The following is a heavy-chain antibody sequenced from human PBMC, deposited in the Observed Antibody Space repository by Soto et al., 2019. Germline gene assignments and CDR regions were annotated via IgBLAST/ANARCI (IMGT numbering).Heavy chain of an antibody. J-gene: IGHJ4*02. Sequence: SETLSLTCAVYGGSFSGYYWSWIRQPPGKGLEWIGEINHSGSTNYNPSLKSRVTISVDTSKNQFSLKLSSVTAADTAVYYCATDPPDGSDYGDYVHRGFDYWGQGTLVTVSS. CDR2: INHSGST. CDR1: GGSFSGYY. D-gene: IGHD4-17*01. CDR3: ATDPPDGSDYGDYVHRGFDY. V-gene: IGHV4-34*01.